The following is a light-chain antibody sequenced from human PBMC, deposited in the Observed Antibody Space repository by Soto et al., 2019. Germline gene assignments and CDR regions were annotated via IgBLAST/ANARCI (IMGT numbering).Light chain of an antibody. CDR3: SSYTSSSTLVV. CDR1: SSDVGGYNY. Sequence: QSALTQPASVSGSPGQSITISCTGTSSDVGGYNYVSWYQQHPGKAPKPMIYEVSNRPSGVSNRFSGSKSGNTASLTISGLQAEDEADYYCSSYTSSSTLVVFGGGTQLTVL. V-gene: IGLV2-14*01. CDR2: EVS. J-gene: IGLJ2*01.